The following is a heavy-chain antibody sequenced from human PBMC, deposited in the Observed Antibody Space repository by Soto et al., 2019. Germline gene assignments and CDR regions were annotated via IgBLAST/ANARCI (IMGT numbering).Heavy chain of an antibody. CDR3: ARGLRAAAGRDYFQY. J-gene: IGHJ1*01. V-gene: IGHV3-33*01. CDR2: IWYDGSNT. CDR1: GFIFSSYG. Sequence: QVQLVESGGGVVQPRRSLTLSCAASGFIFSSYGMHWVRQAPGKGLQWVAVIWYDGSNTYYADSVKGRFTISRDNSKNTLYLQMNSLRAEDTAVYYCARGLRAAAGRDYFQYWGQGTLVTVSS. D-gene: IGHD6-13*01.